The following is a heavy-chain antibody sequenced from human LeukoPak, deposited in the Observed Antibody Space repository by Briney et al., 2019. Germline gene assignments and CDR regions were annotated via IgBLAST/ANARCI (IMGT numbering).Heavy chain of an antibody. CDR2: INHSGST. Sequence: SETLSLTCAVYGGSFTGYYWTWIRQPPGKGLEWIGEINHSGSTNYNPSLKSRVTISVDTSKNQFSLKLRFVTAADTAVYYCARGPRQPVGRWFDPWGQGTLVTVSS. V-gene: IGHV4-34*01. CDR1: GGSFTGYY. J-gene: IGHJ5*02. D-gene: IGHD6-13*01. CDR3: ARGPRQPVGRWFDP.